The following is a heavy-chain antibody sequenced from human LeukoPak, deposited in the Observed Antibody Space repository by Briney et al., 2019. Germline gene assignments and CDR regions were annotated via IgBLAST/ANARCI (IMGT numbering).Heavy chain of an antibody. V-gene: IGHV1-18*01. D-gene: IGHD6-19*01. Sequence: ASVKVSCKASGYTFTSYGISWVRQAPGQGLDWMGWISAYNGNTNYAQNLQGRVTMTTDTSTSTAYMELRSLRSDDTAVYYCARGDPYSSGWYLFDYWGQGTLVTVSS. CDR2: ISAYNGNT. CDR1: GYTFTSYG. J-gene: IGHJ4*02. CDR3: ARGDPYSSGWYLFDY.